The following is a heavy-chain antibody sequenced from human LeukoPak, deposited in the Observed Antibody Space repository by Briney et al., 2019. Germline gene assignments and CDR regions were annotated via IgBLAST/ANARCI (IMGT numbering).Heavy chain of an antibody. Sequence: GASVKVSCKASGGTFSSYAISWVRQAPGQGLEWMGWISAYNGNTNYAQKLQGRVTMTTDTSTSTAYMELRSLRSDDTAVYYCARGSGTYYDILTGKYYFDYWGQGTLVTVSS. V-gene: IGHV1-18*01. CDR2: ISAYNGNT. CDR1: GGTFSSYA. D-gene: IGHD3-9*01. J-gene: IGHJ4*02. CDR3: ARGSGTYYDILTGKYYFDY.